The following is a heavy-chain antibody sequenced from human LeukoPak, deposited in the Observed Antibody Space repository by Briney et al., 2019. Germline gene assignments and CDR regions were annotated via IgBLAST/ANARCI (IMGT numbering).Heavy chain of an antibody. D-gene: IGHD1-26*01. CDR1: GFTFSSYA. Sequence: GGSLRLSCAASGFTFSSYAMHWVRQAPGKGLEYVSAISSNGGSTYYANSVKGRFTVSRDNSENTLYLQMGSLRPEDMAVYYCARAVGATTFGWFDPWGQGTLVTVSS. V-gene: IGHV3-64*01. CDR3: ARAVGATTFGWFDP. CDR2: ISSNGGST. J-gene: IGHJ5*02.